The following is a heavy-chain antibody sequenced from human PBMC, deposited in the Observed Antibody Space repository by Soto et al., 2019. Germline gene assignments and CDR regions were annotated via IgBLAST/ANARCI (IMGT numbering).Heavy chain of an antibody. CDR1: GGSINSAGNY. V-gene: IGHV4-31*03. J-gene: IGHJ4*02. CDR3: ARGYYDILTAHFDY. CDR2: IYSKGYT. D-gene: IGHD3-9*01. Sequence: QVQLQQSGPGLVKPSQTLSLSCTVSGGSINSAGNYWSWIRQLPGKGLELIGYIYSKGYTYYNPSLKSRVSMSVDTSKSQFSLRLSSVTAADTAVYYCARGYYDILTAHFDYWGQGIRVTVSS.